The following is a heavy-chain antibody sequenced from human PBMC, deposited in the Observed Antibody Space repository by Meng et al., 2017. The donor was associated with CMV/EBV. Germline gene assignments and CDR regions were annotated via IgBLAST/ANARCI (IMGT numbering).Heavy chain of an antibody. Sequence: ASVKVSCKASGYTFTGYYMHWVRQAPGQGLEWMGWINPNSGGTNYAQKFQGRVTMTRDTSISTAYMELSRLRSDDTAVYYCARDGGGYCSSTSCQDPYYYYGMDVWGQGTTVTVSS. D-gene: IGHD2-2*01. CDR2: INPNSGGT. J-gene: IGHJ6*02. CDR1: GYTFTGYY. CDR3: ARDGGGYCSSTSCQDPYYYYGMDV. V-gene: IGHV1-2*02.